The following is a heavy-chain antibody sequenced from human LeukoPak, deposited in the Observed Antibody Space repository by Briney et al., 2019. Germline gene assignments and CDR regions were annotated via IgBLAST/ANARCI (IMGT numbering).Heavy chain of an antibody. J-gene: IGHJ4*02. CDR2: ISTDGSST. CDR1: GFSFSSYW. CDR3: ARDGGGLAY. V-gene: IGHV3-74*01. Sequence: GGSLRLSCAASGFSFSSYWMHWVRQPPGKGMVWVSRISTDGSSTAYADSVKGRFTISRDNAKNTLYLQMNSLRAEDTAVYYCARDGGGLAYWGQGTLVTVSS. D-gene: IGHD2-15*01.